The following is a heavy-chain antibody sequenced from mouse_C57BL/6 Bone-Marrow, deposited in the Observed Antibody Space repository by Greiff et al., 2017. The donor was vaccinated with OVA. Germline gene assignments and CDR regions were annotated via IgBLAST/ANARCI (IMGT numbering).Heavy chain of an antibody. CDR2: INPNNGGT. J-gene: IGHJ3*01. CDR1: GYTFTDYN. D-gene: IGHD4-1*01. Sequence: VQLQQSGPELVKPGASVKISCKASGYTFTDYNMDWVKQSHGKSLEWIGDINPNNGGTIYNQKFKGKATLTVDKSSSTAYMELRSLTSEDTAVYYCARGRTGTKAWFVYWGQGTLVTVSA. V-gene: IGHV1-18*01. CDR3: ARGRTGTKAWFVY.